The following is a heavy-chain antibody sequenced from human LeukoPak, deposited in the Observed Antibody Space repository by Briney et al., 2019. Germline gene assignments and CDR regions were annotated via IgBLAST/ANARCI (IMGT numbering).Heavy chain of an antibody. J-gene: IGHJ4*02. CDR3: AKEMDYYDSSGYPYYFDY. V-gene: IGHV3-23*01. D-gene: IGHD3-22*01. Sequence: GGSLRLSCAASGLTLSSYAMSWVRQAPGKGLEWVSAISGSGGSTYYADSVKGRFTISRDNSKNTLYLQMNSLRAEDTAVYYCAKEMDYYDSSGYPYYFDYWGQGTLVTVSS. CDR2: ISGSGGST. CDR1: GLTLSSYA.